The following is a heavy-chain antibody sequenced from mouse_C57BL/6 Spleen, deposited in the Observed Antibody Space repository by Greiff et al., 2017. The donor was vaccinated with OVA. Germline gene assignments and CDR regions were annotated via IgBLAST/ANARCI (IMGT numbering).Heavy chain of an antibody. V-gene: IGHV5-17*01. Sequence: EAQRVESGGGLVKPGGSLKLSCAASGFTFSDYGMHWVRQAPEKGLEWVAYISSGSSTIYYADTVKGRFTISRDNAKNTLFLQMTSLRSEDTAMYYCARDGGYDGDYFDYWGQGTTLTVSS. CDR2: ISSGSSTI. CDR3: ARDGGYDGDYFDY. CDR1: GFTFSDYG. J-gene: IGHJ2*01. D-gene: IGHD2-2*01.